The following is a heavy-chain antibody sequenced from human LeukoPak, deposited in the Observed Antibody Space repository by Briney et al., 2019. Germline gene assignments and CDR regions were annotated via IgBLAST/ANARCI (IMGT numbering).Heavy chain of an antibody. D-gene: IGHD4-17*01. Sequence: PGGSLRLSCAAPGFTFSNYAMSWVRQAPGKGLEWVSTIHGSGVSTYYADSVKGRFTISRDNSKNTLYLQMNSLRAEDTAVYFCANPIYSGDYDQFDYWGQGTLVTVSS. V-gene: IGHV3-23*01. CDR1: GFTFSNYA. J-gene: IGHJ4*02. CDR2: IHGSGVST. CDR3: ANPIYSGDYDQFDY.